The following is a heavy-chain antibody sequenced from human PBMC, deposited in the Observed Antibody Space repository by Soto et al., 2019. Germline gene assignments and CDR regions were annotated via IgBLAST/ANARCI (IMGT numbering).Heavy chain of an antibody. V-gene: IGHV3-15*01. Sequence: EVQLVESGGGLVKPGGSLRLSCAASGFTFSNAWMSWVRQAPGKGLEWVGRIKSKTDGGTTDYAAPVKGRFTISRDDSKNTLYLQMNSLKTEDTAVYYCTKPPSGYASVDYWGQGTLVTVSS. CDR3: TKPPSGYASVDY. CDR1: GFTFSNAW. CDR2: IKSKTDGGTT. J-gene: IGHJ4*02. D-gene: IGHD5-12*01.